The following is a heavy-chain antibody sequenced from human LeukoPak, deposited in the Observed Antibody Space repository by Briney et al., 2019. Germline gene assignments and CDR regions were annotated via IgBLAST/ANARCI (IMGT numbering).Heavy chain of an antibody. Sequence: GGSLRLSCAASGFTFSIYSMNWVRQAPGKGLEWVSSISSSSSYIYYADSVKGRFTISRDNAKNSLYLQMNSLRAEDTAVYYCARVLYYDSSGYSHWGQGTLVTVSS. J-gene: IGHJ4*02. CDR2: ISSSSSYI. CDR1: GFTFSIYS. CDR3: ARVLYYDSSGYSH. D-gene: IGHD3-22*01. V-gene: IGHV3-21*01.